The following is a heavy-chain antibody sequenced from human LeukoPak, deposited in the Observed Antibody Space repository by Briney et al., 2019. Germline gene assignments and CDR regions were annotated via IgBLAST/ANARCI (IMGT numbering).Heavy chain of an antibody. D-gene: IGHD5-18*01. CDR3: ARDLGGTSGYSAGGY. J-gene: IGHJ4*02. CDR1: GFSFSAFA. CDR2: ISYDGSNK. Sequence: GGSLRLSCEASGFSFSAFAMHWVRQAPGKGLEWVAVISYDGSNKYYADSVKGRFTISRDNSKNTLYLQMNSLRAEDTAVYYCARDLGGTSGYSAGGYWGQGTLVTVSS. V-gene: IGHV3-30-3*01.